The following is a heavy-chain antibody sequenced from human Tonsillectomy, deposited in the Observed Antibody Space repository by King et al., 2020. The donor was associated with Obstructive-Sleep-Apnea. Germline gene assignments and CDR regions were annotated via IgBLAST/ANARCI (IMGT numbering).Heavy chain of an antibody. D-gene: IGHD3-9*01. V-gene: IGHV1-18*01. CDR3: AREPVLRYFDDLASYFDN. J-gene: IGHJ4*02. CDR1: GYTFTSYG. Sequence: QLVQSGAEVKKPGASVKVSCKASGYTFTSYGISWVRQAPGQGIEWMGWLSAYNGKTNYAQKRQDRVTMTTETSTSTAYMELRSLRSDDTAVYYCAREPVLRYFDDLASYFDNWGQGTLVTVSS. CDR2: LSAYNGKT.